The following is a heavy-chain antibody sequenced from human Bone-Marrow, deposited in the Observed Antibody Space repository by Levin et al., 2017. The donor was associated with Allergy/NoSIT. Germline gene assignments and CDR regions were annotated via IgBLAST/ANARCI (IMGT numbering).Heavy chain of an antibody. J-gene: IGHJ4*02. Sequence: PGGSLRLSCAASGFTFSTYWMSWVRQAPGKGLEWVANIKQDGSETYYVGSVKGRFTISRDNAKNSVSLQMNSLTAEDTAVYYCAREGEYISGSDYWGLGTLVTVSS. V-gene: IGHV3-7*01. CDR2: IKQDGSET. CDR3: AREGEYISGSDY. CDR1: GFTFSTYW. D-gene: IGHD6-19*01.